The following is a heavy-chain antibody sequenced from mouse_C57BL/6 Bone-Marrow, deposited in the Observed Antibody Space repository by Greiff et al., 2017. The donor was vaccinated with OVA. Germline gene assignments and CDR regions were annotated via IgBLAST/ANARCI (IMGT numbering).Heavy chain of an antibody. CDR2: IYPGDGDT. Sequence: QVQLQQSGPELVKPGASVKISCKASGYAFSSSWMNWVKQRPGKGLEWIGRIYPGDGDTNYNGKFKGKATLTADKSSSTAYMQLSSLTSEDSAVYFCARAIVTPPFDDWGQGTTLTVSS. J-gene: IGHJ2*01. V-gene: IGHV1-82*01. CDR3: ARAIVTPPFDD. CDR1: GYAFSSSW. D-gene: IGHD2-5*01.